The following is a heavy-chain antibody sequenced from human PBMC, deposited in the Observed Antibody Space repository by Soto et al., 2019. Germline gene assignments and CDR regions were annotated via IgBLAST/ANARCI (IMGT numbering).Heavy chain of an antibody. V-gene: IGHV2-5*02. D-gene: IGHD3-3*01. Sequence: KESGPTLVKPTQTLTLTCTFSGFSLSTSGVGVGWIRQPPGKALEWLALIYWDDDKRYSPSLKSRLTITKDTSKNHVVLTMTNRDPVATATYYIAHSAYATIFGVVITRGNWFDPWVQGTMVTVSS. J-gene: IGHJ5*02. CDR2: IYWDDDK. CDR3: AHSAYATIFGVVITRGNWFDP. CDR1: GFSLSTSGVG.